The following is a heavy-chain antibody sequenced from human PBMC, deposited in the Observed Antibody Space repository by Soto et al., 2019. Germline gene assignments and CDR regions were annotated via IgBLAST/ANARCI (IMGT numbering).Heavy chain of an antibody. D-gene: IGHD3-22*01. CDR2: IIPIFGTA. CDR3: ARGKKEDYYDSSGYYDHWLDY. V-gene: IGHV1-69*13. CDR1: GGTFSSYA. Sequence: SVKVSCKASGGTFSSYAISWVRQAPGQGLEWMGGIIPIFGTANYAQKFQGRVTITADESTSTAYMELSSLRSEDTAVYYCARGKKEDYYDSSGYYDHWLDYWGQGTPVTVSS. J-gene: IGHJ4*02.